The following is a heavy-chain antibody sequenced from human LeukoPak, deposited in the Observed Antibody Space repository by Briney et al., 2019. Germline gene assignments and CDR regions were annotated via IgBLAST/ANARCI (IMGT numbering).Heavy chain of an antibody. J-gene: IGHJ4*02. V-gene: IGHV1-18*01. D-gene: IGHD3-22*01. CDR2: ISAYNGNT. Sequence: ASVKVSCKASGYTFTSYGISWVRQAPGQGLEWMGWISAYNGNTNYAQKLQGRVTMTTDTSTSAAYMELRSLRSDDTAVYYCARGGYYYDSSGPTYFDYWGQGTLVTVSS. CDR3: ARGGYYYDSSGPTYFDY. CDR1: GYTFTSYG.